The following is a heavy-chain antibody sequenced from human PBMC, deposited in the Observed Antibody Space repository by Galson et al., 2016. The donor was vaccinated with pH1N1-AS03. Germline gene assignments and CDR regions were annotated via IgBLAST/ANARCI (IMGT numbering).Heavy chain of an antibody. Sequence: SLRLSCAASGFTFSSYTMSRVRQAPGKGLEWVSGISGRDGSTYYADSVKGRFTISRDNSKNTLYLQMNSLRAEDTAVYYCAKDSWGNNWSCFDYWGQGTLVTVSS. CDR1: GFTFSSYT. J-gene: IGHJ4*02. CDR3: AKDSWGNNWSCFDY. CDR2: ISGRDGST. D-gene: IGHD1-1*01. V-gene: IGHV3-23*01.